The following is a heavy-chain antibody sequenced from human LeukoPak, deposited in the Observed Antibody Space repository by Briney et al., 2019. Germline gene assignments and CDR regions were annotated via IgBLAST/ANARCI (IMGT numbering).Heavy chain of an antibody. D-gene: IGHD6-19*01. J-gene: IGHJ3*02. CDR1: GGSISSSNW. V-gene: IGHV4-4*02. CDR2: IYCSGST. CDR3: ARHKYSSGWPPEGAFDI. Sequence: PSGTLSLTCAVSGGSISSSNWWSWVRQPPGKGLEWIGYIYCSGSTNYNPSLKSRVTISVDTSKNQFSLKLSSVTAADTAVYYCARHKYSSGWPPEGAFDIWGQGTMVTVSS.